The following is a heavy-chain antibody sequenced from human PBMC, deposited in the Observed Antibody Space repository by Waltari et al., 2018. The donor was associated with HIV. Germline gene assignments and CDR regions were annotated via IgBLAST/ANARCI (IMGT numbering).Heavy chain of an antibody. CDR2: VYYSGST. CDR3: VRGLGPQRAIRYFFDT. Sequence: QVHLQESGPGLVKPSRSLSLTCTVSNGSVNSDFYYWTWVRQAPTKGLEWIGYVYYSGSTNYNPSLKGRVSISIDTSKNQFSLRLTSMTVADTAVYFCVRGLGPQRAIRYFFDTWGQGTLVIVPP. J-gene: IGHJ4*02. V-gene: IGHV4-61*01. D-gene: IGHD3-16*01. CDR1: NGSVNSDFYY.